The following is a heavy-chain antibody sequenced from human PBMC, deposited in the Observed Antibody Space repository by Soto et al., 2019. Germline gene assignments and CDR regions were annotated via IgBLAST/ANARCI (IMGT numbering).Heavy chain of an antibody. Sequence: PGGSLSLSCAASGFTFSSYAMSWVRQAPGKGLEWVSAISGGGITNYADSVKGRFTISRDNSKNTLYLQMNSLRAEDTAVYYCAKDWISGSSPCWGQGALVTVSS. J-gene: IGHJ4*02. D-gene: IGHD2-15*01. CDR2: ISGGGIT. CDR1: GFTFSSYA. CDR3: AKDWISGSSPC. V-gene: IGHV3-23*01.